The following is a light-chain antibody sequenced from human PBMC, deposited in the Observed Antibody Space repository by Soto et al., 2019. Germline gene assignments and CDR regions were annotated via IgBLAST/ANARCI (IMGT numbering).Light chain of an antibody. V-gene: IGKV1-39*01. CDR3: QQSYITPYT. J-gene: IGKJ2*01. CDR1: QSISVH. Sequence: DIQITQSPSSLSASVGDTVTITCRASQSISVHLNWYQQKGGKVPKLLIYAASNLYSGVPSRFSGSGSETDFALTISSLQPEDFATYYCQQSYITPYTFGQGTRLEIK. CDR2: AAS.